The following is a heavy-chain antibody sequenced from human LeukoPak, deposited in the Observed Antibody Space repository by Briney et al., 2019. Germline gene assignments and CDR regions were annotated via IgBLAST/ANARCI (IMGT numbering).Heavy chain of an antibody. V-gene: IGHV4-39*01. CDR2: IYYSGST. D-gene: IGHD3-22*01. Sequence: PLETLSLTCTVSGGSISSSSYYWGWIRQPPGKGLEWIGSIYYSGSTYYNPSLKSRVTISVDTSKNQFSLKLSSVTAADTAVYYCARRDYDSRINWFDPWGQGTLVTVSS. CDR1: GGSISSSSYY. J-gene: IGHJ5*02. CDR3: ARRDYDSRINWFDP.